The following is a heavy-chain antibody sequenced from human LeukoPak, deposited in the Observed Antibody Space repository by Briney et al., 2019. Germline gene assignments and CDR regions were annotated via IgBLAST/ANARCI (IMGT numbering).Heavy chain of an antibody. D-gene: IGHD1-14*01. CDR2: IRYDGSNK. CDR3: ARPASRVFAY. V-gene: IGHV3-30*02. Sequence: GGSLRLSCAASGFTFSSYGMHWVRQAPGKGLEWVAFIRYDGSNKYYADSVKGRFTISRDNAKNSLYLQMNSLRVEDTAVYYCARPASRVFAYWGQGTLVTVSS. J-gene: IGHJ4*02. CDR1: GFTFSSYG.